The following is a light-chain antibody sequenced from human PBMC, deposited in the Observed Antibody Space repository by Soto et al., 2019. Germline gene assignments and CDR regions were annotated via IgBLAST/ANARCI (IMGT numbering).Light chain of an antibody. CDR1: QSVINNY. J-gene: IGKJ2*01. V-gene: IGKV3-20*01. Sequence: ETVLTQSPGTLSLSPGEGATLSCRASQSVINNYLAWYQQKPGQGPRLLIYGASDRAAGIPDRFSGSGSGTDFTLTISRLEPEDFAVYYCQQYGGSAYTFGQGTKVEIK. CDR2: GAS. CDR3: QQYGGSAYT.